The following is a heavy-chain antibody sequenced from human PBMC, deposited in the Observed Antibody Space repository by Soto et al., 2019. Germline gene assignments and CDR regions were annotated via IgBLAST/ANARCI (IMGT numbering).Heavy chain of an antibody. V-gene: IGHV3-23*01. Sequence: GGSLRLSCSGSGFTFVNYAMSWVRQAPGKGLEWVSGISSGGFNTYYADSVEGRFTISRDNSKNTLSLQMNSLRAEDTALYYCAKDPNGDYLGAFEMCRQGTMVTVSS. CDR1: GFTFVNYA. CDR3: AKDPNGDYLGAFEM. D-gene: IGHD4-17*01. J-gene: IGHJ3*02. CDR2: ISSGGFNT.